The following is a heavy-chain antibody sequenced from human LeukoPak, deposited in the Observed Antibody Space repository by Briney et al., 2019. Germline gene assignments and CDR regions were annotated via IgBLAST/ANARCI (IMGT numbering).Heavy chain of an antibody. J-gene: IGHJ4*02. CDR3: AKSIINRSYFDS. CDR2: ISGSGDGT. D-gene: IGHD1-14*01. Sequence: GGSLRLSCTTSGFTFSSNAMSWVRQAPGKGLEWVSTISGSGDGTYYADSVKGRFTISRDNSKNTLSLQMSSLGAEDTAVYYCAKSIINRSYFDSWGQGTLVTVSS. CDR1: GFTFSSNA. V-gene: IGHV3-23*01.